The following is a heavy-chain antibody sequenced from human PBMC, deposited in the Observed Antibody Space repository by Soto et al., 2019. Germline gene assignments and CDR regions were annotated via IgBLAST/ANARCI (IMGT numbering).Heavy chain of an antibody. J-gene: IGHJ4*01. CDR1: VFNFSSYE. D-gene: IGHD2-21*02. CDR3: AKAPTPAEIYCGRDCCSNHFDL. CDR2: ISSSGSTI. V-gene: IGHV3-48*03. Sequence: GRSRRLSWAACVFNFSSYEMNWVRQSPGKGLEWVSYISSSGSTIYYADSVKGRFTISRDTAKNTLHLQMNRLRAEDTAIYYCAKAPTPAEIYCGRDCCSNHFDLWGHGSLVTVSS.